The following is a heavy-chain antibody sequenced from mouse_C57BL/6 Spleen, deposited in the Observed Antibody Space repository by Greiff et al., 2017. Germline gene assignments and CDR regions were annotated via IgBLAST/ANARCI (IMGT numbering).Heavy chain of an antibody. Sequence: QVQLQQPGAELVRPGTSVKLSCKASGYTFTSYWMHWVKQRPGQGLEWIGVIDPSDSYTNSNQKFKGKATLTVDTSSSTAYMQLSGLTSEDSAVYYCARYGSSDWFAYWGQGTLVTVSA. CDR3: ARYGSSDWFAY. V-gene: IGHV1-59*01. D-gene: IGHD1-1*01. J-gene: IGHJ3*01. CDR2: IDPSDSYT. CDR1: GYTFTSYW.